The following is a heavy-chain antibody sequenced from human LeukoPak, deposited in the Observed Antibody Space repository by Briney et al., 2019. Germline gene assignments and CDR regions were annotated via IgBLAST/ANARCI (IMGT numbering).Heavy chain of an antibody. CDR3: ARDPTTVTSLPYYFDF. J-gene: IGHJ4*02. D-gene: IGHD4-17*01. CDR2: INDRGRT. Sequence: SETLSLTSAVHGGSFSGYHWNWIRQSPSKGLEWIGEINDRGRTNYNPSLESRVTLSVDTSKKEFSLKLSAVTAADTAVYYCARDPTTVTSLPYYFDFWGQGTLVSVSS. V-gene: IGHV4-34*01. CDR1: GGSFSGYH.